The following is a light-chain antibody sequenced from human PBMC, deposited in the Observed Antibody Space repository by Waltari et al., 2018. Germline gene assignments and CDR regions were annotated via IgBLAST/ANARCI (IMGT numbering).Light chain of an antibody. CDR1: SSAIGSYNC. Sequence: QSALTQPASVSGSRGQSINSSCTGSSSAIGSYNCVSWYQHHPGKAPKLLIYGVNNRPSGVSNRFSGSKSGNTASLTISGLQAEDEADYYCSSYAGSVVFGGGTKLTVL. V-gene: IGLV2-23*02. J-gene: IGLJ3*02. CDR2: GVN. CDR3: SSYAGSVV.